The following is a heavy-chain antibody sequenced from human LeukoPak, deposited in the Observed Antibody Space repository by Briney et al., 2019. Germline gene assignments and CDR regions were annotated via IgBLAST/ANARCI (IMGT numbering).Heavy chain of an antibody. J-gene: IGHJ4*02. Sequence: SETLSLTCAVYGGSFSGYYWSWIRQPPGKGLEWIGEINHSGSTNYNPSLKSRVTISVDTSKNQFSLKLSSVTAADTAVYYCARHHVPFDWFEGWDYWGQGTLVTVSS. CDR1: GGSFSGYY. CDR2: INHSGST. CDR3: ARHHVPFDWFEGWDY. D-gene: IGHD3-9*01. V-gene: IGHV4-34*01.